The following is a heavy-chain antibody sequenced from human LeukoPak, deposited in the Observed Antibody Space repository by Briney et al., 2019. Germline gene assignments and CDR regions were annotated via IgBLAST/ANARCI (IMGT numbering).Heavy chain of an antibody. CDR3: ARVLGSWVGVQLERRFIDY. D-gene: IGHD1-1*01. CDR1: GYTFTSYG. J-gene: IGHJ4*02. Sequence: ASVKVSCKASGYTFTSYGISWVRQAPGQGLEWMGWISAYNGNTNYAQKLQGRVTMTTDTSTSTAYMELRSLRSDDTAVCYCARVLGSWVGVQLERRFIDYWGQGTLVTVSS. CDR2: ISAYNGNT. V-gene: IGHV1-18*01.